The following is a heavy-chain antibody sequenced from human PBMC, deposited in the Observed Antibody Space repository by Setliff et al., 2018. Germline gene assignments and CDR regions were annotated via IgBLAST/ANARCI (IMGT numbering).Heavy chain of an antibody. D-gene: IGHD2-21*01. CDR1: GGSLSSGSNY. CDR2: IYATGTT. CDR3: AREFVVISFVKNIHHHYGMDV. J-gene: IGHJ6*02. V-gene: IGHV4-61*02. Sequence: SETLSLTCTVSGGSLSSGSNYWGWFRQPAGKGLEWIGRIYATGTTNYSPSLTGRVTISADTSKTQISLKLSSVRAADTAVYYCAREFVVISFVKNIHHHYGMDVLGQATTVTVSS.